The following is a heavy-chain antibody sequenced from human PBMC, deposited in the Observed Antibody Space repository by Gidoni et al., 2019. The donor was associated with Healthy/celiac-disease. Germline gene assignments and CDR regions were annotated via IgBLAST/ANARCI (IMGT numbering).Heavy chain of an antibody. CDR2: IYTSGST. CDR3: ARAALLVSGYYDFWSGYSNDAFDI. CDR1: GGSISSYY. Sequence: QVQLQESGPGLVKPSETLSLTCTVSGGSISSYYWSWIRQPAGKGLEWIGRIYTSGSTNYNPSLKSRVTMSVDTSKNQFSLKLSSVTAADTAVYYCARAALLVSGYYDFWSGYSNDAFDIWGQGTMVTVSS. V-gene: IGHV4-4*07. J-gene: IGHJ3*02. D-gene: IGHD3-3*01.